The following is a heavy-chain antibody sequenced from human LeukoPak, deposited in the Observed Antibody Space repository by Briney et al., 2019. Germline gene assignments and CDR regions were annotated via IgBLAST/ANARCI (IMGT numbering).Heavy chain of an antibody. CDR2: ISAYNGNT. Sequence: ASVKVSCKASGYTFTSYGISWVRQAPGQGLEWMGWISAYNGNTNYAQKLQGRVTMTTDTSTSTAYMELRSLRSDDTAVYYCARCPGTVVTRVRPAFDIWGQGTMVTVSS. V-gene: IGHV1-18*01. J-gene: IGHJ3*02. CDR3: ARCPGTVVTRVRPAFDI. D-gene: IGHD4-23*01. CDR1: GYTFTSYG.